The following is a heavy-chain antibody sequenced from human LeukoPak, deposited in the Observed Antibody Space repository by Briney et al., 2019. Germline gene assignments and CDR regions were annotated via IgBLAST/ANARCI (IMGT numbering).Heavy chain of an antibody. D-gene: IGHD1-14*01. Sequence: GGSLRLSCAASGFTFSSYRMHWVRQAPGKGLVWVSRINSDGSSTSYADSVKGRFTISRDNAKNTLYLQMNSLRAEDTAVYYCARGRTTSRSDAFDIWGQGTMVTVSS. CDR3: ARGRTTSRSDAFDI. V-gene: IGHV3-74*01. CDR2: INSDGSST. CDR1: GFTFSSYR. J-gene: IGHJ3*02.